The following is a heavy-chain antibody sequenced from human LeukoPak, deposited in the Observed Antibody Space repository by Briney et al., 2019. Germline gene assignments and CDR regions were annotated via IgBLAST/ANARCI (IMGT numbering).Heavy chain of an antibody. V-gene: IGHV3-23*01. CDR3: AKDRLRNPKVVPAAPFDY. CDR1: GFTFSSYS. J-gene: IGHJ4*02. CDR2: ISGSGGST. D-gene: IGHD2-2*01. Sequence: GGSLRLSCAASGFTFSSYSMNWVRQAPGKGLEWVSAISGSGGSTYYADSVKGRFTISRDNSKNTLYLQMNSLRAEDTAVYYCAKDRLRNPKVVPAAPFDYWGQGTLVTVSS.